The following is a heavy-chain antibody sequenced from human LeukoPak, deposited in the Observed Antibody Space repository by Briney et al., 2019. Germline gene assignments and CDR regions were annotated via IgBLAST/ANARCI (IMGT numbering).Heavy chain of an antibody. V-gene: IGHV3-23*01. D-gene: IGHD1-26*01. CDR3: ARDSGSYLQPTDY. CDR2: ITGNGGST. Sequence: GGSLRLSCAASGSTFRTYAMTWVRQAPGKGLEWVSSITGNGGSTYYADSVKGRFSISRDNSKNTLYLQMDSLRAEDTAVYHCARDSGSYLQPTDYWGQGTLVTRSS. J-gene: IGHJ4*02. CDR1: GSTFRTYA.